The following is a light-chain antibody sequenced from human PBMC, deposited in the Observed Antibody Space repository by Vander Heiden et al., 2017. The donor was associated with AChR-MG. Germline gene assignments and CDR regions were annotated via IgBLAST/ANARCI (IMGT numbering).Light chain of an antibody. Sequence: QSALTQPPSAAGSPGPSVPISRTGTSSDVGGYNYVSWYQQHPGKAPKLMIYEVSKRPSGVPDRFSGSKAGNTASLTVSGLQAEDEADYYCSSYAGSNTWVFGGGTKLTVL. J-gene: IGLJ3*02. CDR2: EVS. CDR1: SSDVGGYNY. CDR3: SSYAGSNTWV. V-gene: IGLV2-8*01.